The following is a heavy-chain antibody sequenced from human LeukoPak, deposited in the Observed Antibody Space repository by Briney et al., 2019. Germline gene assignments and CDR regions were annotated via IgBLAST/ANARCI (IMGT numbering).Heavy chain of an antibody. CDR3: ARAYYDFWSGLRGLRLDAFDI. J-gene: IGHJ3*02. CDR2: ISTYNGNT. V-gene: IGHV1-18*01. CDR1: GYTFTSHG. D-gene: IGHD3-3*01. Sequence: ASVKVSCKASGYTFTSHGISWVRQAPGQGLEWMGWISTYNGNTNYAQKLQGRVTITRNTSISTAYMELSSLRSEDTAVYYCARAYYDFWSGLRGLRLDAFDIWGQGTMVTVSS.